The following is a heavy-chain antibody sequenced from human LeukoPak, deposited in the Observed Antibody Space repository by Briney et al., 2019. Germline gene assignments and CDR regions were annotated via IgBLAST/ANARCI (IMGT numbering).Heavy chain of an antibody. D-gene: IGHD2-8*02. CDR2: ISGGSTYI. CDR1: GFIFTNYN. J-gene: IGHJ3*02. CDR3: ARDDVTTNGGVIADSRLFDI. Sequence: GGSLRLSCAASGFIFTNYNLNWVRQAPGKGLEWISSISGGSTYIYYADSVRGRFTISRDNAKNSLYLQMNSLRGEDTALYYCARDDVTTNGGVIADSRLFDIWGQGTMVTVSS. V-gene: IGHV3-21*01.